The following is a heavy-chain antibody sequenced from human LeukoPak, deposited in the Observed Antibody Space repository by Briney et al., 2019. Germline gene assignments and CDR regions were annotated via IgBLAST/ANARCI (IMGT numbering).Heavy chain of an antibody. Sequence: ASVKVSCKASGYTFTAYYMHWVRQAPGQGLEWMGWINPKSGGTNYAQKFQGRVTMTRDTSISTAYMELSRLRSDDTAVYYCARDTNYYDSSGWPDYWGQGTLVTVSS. CDR2: INPKSGGT. CDR3: ARDTNYYDSSGWPDY. V-gene: IGHV1-2*02. J-gene: IGHJ4*02. CDR1: GYTFTAYY. D-gene: IGHD3-22*01.